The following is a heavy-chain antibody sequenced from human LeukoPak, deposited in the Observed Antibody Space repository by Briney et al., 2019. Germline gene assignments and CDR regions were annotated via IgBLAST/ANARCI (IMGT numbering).Heavy chain of an antibody. D-gene: IGHD3-22*01. V-gene: IGHV1-69*01. CDR2: IIPIFGTA. CDR3: ARDLYDSSGYYPNYFDY. Sequence: SVKVSCKASGGTFSSYAISWVRQAPGQGLEWMGGIIPIFGTANYAHKFQGGGTITADESTSTAYMELSSLRSEDTAVYYCARDLYDSSGYYPNYFDYWGQGTLVTVSS. CDR1: GGTFSSYA. J-gene: IGHJ4*02.